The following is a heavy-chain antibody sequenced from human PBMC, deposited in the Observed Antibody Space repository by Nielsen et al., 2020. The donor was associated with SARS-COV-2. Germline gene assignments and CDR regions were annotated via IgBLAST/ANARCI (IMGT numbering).Heavy chain of an antibody. V-gene: IGHV3-48*03. Sequence: GESLKISCAASGFTFSSYEMNWVRQAPRKGLEWVSNIRSSGSSTYYADSVKGRFTISRDNAKNSLFLQMNRLRAEDTAVYYCARWGLGYCSGGSCSDAFDIWGQGTMVTVSS. CDR3: ARWGLGYCSGGSCSDAFDI. D-gene: IGHD2-15*01. CDR2: IRSSGSST. CDR1: GFTFSSYE. J-gene: IGHJ3*02.